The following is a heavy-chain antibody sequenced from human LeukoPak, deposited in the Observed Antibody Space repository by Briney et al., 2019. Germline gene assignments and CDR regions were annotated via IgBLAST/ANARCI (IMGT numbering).Heavy chain of an antibody. CDR3: TREVPATISYYYYHMDV. Sequence: GGSLRLSCAASGFTFSSYWMSWVRQAPGKGLEWVANIKQDGSEKYYVDSVKGRFTISRDNAKNSLYLQMNSLRAEDTAVYYCTREVPATISYYYYHMDVWGKGTTVTVSS. V-gene: IGHV3-7*01. CDR2: IKQDGSEK. D-gene: IGHD2-2*01. J-gene: IGHJ6*03. CDR1: GFTFSSYW.